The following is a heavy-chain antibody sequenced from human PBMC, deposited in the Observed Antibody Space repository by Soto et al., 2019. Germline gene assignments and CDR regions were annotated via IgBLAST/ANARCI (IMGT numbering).Heavy chain of an antibody. CDR1: GGSMTGYF. V-gene: IGHV4-4*07. J-gene: IGHJ4*02. CDR2: VYNSGNT. Sequence: QVQLQESGPGLVKPSETLSLTCTVSGGSMTGYFWSWIRQPAGKALEWIGHVYNSGNTDYNPSLASQITMAVDTSKRQFSLKVKSVTAADTAVYYCARTHWVSGTEYWGQGILVTVSS. CDR3: ARTHWVSGTEY. D-gene: IGHD6-19*01.